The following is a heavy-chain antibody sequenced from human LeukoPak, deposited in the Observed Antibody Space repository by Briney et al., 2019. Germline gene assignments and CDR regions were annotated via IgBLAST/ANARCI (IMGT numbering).Heavy chain of an antibody. J-gene: IGHJ6*03. V-gene: IGHV3-23*01. CDR3: AKDQIPVIRHYYYMDV. CDR2: ISGSGDST. Sequence: GGSLRLSCAASGFTFSSYAMSWVRQAPGKGLEWVSSISGSGDSTHYADSVKGRFTISRDNSKNTLSLQMSSLRAEDTAVYYCAKDQIPVIRHYYYMDVWSKGTTATVSS. CDR1: GFTFSSYA.